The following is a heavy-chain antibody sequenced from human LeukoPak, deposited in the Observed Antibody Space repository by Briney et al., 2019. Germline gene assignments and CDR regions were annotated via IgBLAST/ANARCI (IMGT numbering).Heavy chain of an antibody. D-gene: IGHD3-16*01. J-gene: IGHJ4*02. V-gene: IGHV3-15*01. CDR3: LTDPSYETNN. CDR2: IKSKTDGETT. Sequence: GGSLRLSCAVSGLTFNVAWMSWVRQAPGKGLEWIGRIKSKTDGETTDYAAPLRGRFSISRDDSKGTLYLQMNSLKAEDTAVYYCLTDPSYETNNWGQGTLVTVSS. CDR1: GLTFNVAW.